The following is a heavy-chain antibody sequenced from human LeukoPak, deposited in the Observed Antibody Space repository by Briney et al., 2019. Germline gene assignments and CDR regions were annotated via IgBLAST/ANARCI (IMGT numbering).Heavy chain of an antibody. V-gene: IGHV1-69*13. CDR2: IIPIFGTA. CDR3: ARARPGYGDYYYYGMDV. J-gene: IGHJ6*02. Sequence: GASVKVSCKASGGTFSSYAISWVRQAPGQGLEWMGGIIPIFGTANYAQKFQGRVTITADESTSTAYMELSSLRSEDTAVYYCARARPGYGDYYYYGMDVWGQGTTVTVSS. D-gene: IGHD4-17*01. CDR1: GGTFSSYA.